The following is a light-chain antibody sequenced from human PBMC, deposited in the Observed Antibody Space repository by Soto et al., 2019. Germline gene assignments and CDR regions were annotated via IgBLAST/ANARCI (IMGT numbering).Light chain of an antibody. V-gene: IGKV1-6*01. Sequence: AIQLTQSPSSLYASVGDRVTITCRASQAIRTALGWYQQKPGKVPKLLIYAAPILQSGVPSRFSGSGSGKDFTLTISSLKPEDFATYYCLLDFRSFWALGQGTKVDIK. CDR2: AAP. J-gene: IGKJ1*01. CDR1: QAIRTA. CDR3: LLDFRSFWA.